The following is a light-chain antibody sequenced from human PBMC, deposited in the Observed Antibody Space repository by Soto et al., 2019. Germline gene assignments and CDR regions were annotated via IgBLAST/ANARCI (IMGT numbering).Light chain of an antibody. Sequence: DIQMTQSPSTLSASVGDRVTITCRASQRISSWLAWYQQKPGKAPKLLIFQASSLKSGVPSRFSGSGSATEYTLSISSLQPDDFATYYCEDESSSSGLTFGGGTKVELK. V-gene: IGKV1-5*03. CDR1: QRISSW. J-gene: IGKJ4*01. CDR3: EDESSSSGLT. CDR2: QAS.